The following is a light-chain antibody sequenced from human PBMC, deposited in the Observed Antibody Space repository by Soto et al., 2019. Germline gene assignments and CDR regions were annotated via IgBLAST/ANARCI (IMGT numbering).Light chain of an antibody. Sequence: ERVMTQAPASLSVYTGERVILSCRATQSISSNLAWYQQKPGQAPRLLIYGTSTRATGIPARFSGSGSGTEFTLTITSLQSEDFALYFCQQYNNWPLTFGQGTRLEIK. CDR2: GTS. CDR3: QQYNNWPLT. J-gene: IGKJ5*01. V-gene: IGKV3-15*01. CDR1: QSISSN.